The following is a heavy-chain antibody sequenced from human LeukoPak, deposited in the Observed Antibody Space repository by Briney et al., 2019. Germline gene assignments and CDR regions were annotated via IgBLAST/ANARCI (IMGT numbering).Heavy chain of an antibody. D-gene: IGHD6-13*01. Sequence: QPGGSLRLSCAASGFTFSSYWMHWVRQAPGKGLVWVSRINTDGSRTSYADSVKGRFTISRDNAKNTLYLQMNSLRAEDTAVYYCTKDITAGGLDYWGQGTLVTVSS. CDR3: TKDITAGGLDY. CDR2: INTDGSRT. CDR1: GFTFSSYW. J-gene: IGHJ4*02. V-gene: IGHV3-74*01.